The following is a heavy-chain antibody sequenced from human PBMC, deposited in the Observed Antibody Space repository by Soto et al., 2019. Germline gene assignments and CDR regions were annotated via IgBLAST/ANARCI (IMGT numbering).Heavy chain of an antibody. CDR2: IYYSGST. V-gene: IGHV4-28*01. CDR1: GYSISSSNW. J-gene: IGHJ6*03. Sequence: SETLSLTCAVSGYSISSSNWWGWIRQPPGKGLEWIGYIYYSGSTYYNPSLKSRVTMSVDTSKNQFSLKLSSVTAVDTAVYYCARTSGFQEYYYMDVWGKGTTVTVSS. CDR3: ARTSGFQEYYYMDV. D-gene: IGHD3-10*01.